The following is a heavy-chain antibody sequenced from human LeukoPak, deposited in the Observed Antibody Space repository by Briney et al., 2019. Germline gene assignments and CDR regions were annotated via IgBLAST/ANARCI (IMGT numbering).Heavy chain of an antibody. J-gene: IGHJ4*02. D-gene: IGHD6-13*01. CDR1: GFTFSSYG. CDR3: ARIGIAAAVGSF. CDR2: IWYDGSNK. V-gene: IGHV3-33*01. Sequence: PGRSLRLSCAASGFTFSSYGMHWVRQAPGKGLEWVAVIWYDGSNKYYADSVKGRFTISRDNSKNTLYLQMNGLRAEDTAVYYCARIGIAAAVGSFWGQGTLVTVSS.